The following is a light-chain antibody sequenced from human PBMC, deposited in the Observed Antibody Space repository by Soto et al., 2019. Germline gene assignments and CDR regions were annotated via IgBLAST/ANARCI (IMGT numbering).Light chain of an antibody. Sequence: EIVLIRSPVTLSVSPGERAALSCRASQSVSNYLAWYQQKPGQAPRLLIYDVSKRAIGIPARFSGSGSETDFALTISSLEPEDFAVYYCQQRNNWPRFTFGPGTRVEI. CDR3: QQRNNWPRFT. CDR2: DVS. CDR1: QSVSNY. J-gene: IGKJ3*01. V-gene: IGKV3-11*01.